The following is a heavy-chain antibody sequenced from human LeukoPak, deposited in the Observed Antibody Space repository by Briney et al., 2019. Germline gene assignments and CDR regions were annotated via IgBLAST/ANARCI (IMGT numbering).Heavy chain of an antibody. D-gene: IGHD3-22*01. J-gene: IGHJ3*02. CDR2: IYHNENT. Sequence: NPSETLSLTCTVSGYSISSGSYWGWIRQPPGKELEWIGSIYHNENTYFNPSLKSQVTISVDTSKNQFSLNLSSVTAADTAMYYCARVRVVVVPDALDIWGQGTMVTVSS. CDR3: ARVRVVVVPDALDI. V-gene: IGHV4-38-2*02. CDR1: GYSISSGSY.